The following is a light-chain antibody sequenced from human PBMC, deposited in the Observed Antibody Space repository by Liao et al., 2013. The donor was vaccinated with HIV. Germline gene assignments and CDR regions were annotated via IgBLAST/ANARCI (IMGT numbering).Light chain of an antibody. Sequence: SYVLTQPPSVSVAPGKTARITCAGNNIGSKTAHWYQQKPGQAPVLVIYYNSDRPSGIPERFSGSNSGNTATLTISGTQPMDEADYYCQAWDRNTAIFGGGTKLTVL. CDR1: NIGSKT. J-gene: IGLJ2*01. V-gene: IGLV3-21*01. CDR2: YNS. CDR3: QAWDRNTAI.